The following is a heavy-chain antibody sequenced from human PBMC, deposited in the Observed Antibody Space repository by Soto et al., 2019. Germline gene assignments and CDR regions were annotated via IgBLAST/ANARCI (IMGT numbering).Heavy chain of an antibody. Sequence: SVKVSCKASGGTFSSYAISWVRQAPGQGLEWMGGIIPIFGTANYAQKFQGRVTITADESTSTAYMELSSLRSEDTAVYYCARDPRDGYNPLFGYWGQGTLVTVSS. D-gene: IGHD5-12*01. CDR2: IIPIFGTA. CDR3: ARDPRDGYNPLFGY. V-gene: IGHV1-69*13. CDR1: GGTFSSYA. J-gene: IGHJ4*02.